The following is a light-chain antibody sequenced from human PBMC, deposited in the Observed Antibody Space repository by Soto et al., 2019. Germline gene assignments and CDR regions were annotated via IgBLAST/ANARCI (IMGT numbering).Light chain of an antibody. J-gene: IGKJ2*01. V-gene: IGKV3-15*01. CDR3: KQGHNWHHT. Sequence: EIVMTQSPATLSLSPGERAALSCRASQSINSELAWYQQKPGQPPRLLIYGASTRATGVPARFTGSESGSEFTLTIIGLQSEDFAVYYCKQGHNWHHTFGHGTMLEI. CDR2: GAS. CDR1: QSINSE.